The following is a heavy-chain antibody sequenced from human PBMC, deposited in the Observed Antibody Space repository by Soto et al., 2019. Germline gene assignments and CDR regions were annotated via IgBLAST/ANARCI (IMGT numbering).Heavy chain of an antibody. CDR2: ISHSGTS. CDR3: ARVVLSITRGAFAA. Sequence: QVQLQESGPGLVKPSGTLSLTCAVSGGSISSSHWWTWVRQSPGKGLEYIGEISHSGTSNSNPSLKSRVTLSVDRSKNPFSLTLPSVTAADSTVYYCARVVLSITRGAFAAWGQGTPVIVSS. D-gene: IGHD1-20*01. J-gene: IGHJ3*01. CDR1: GGSISSSHW. V-gene: IGHV4-4*02.